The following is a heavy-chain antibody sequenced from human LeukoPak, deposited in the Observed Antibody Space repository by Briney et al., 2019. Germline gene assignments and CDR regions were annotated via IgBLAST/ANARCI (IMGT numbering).Heavy chain of an antibody. D-gene: IGHD1-26*01. Sequence: PGESLKISCKGSGYSFTNYWIGWVRQMPGKGLKWMGIIYPGDSDARYSPSFQGQVTISADKSISTAYLQWSGLKASDTAMYYCARRRDLYSGSYYPFDYWGQGTLVTVSS. J-gene: IGHJ4*02. CDR3: ARRRDLYSGSYYPFDY. CDR2: IYPGDSDA. CDR1: GYSFTNYW. V-gene: IGHV5-51*01.